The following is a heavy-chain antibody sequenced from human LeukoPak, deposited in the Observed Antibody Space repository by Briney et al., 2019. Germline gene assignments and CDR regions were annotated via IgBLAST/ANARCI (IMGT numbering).Heavy chain of an antibody. CDR3: ARRRNPGGEAVALDC. CDR1: GFSFSDYA. CDR2: ISYDGSNK. D-gene: IGHD6-13*01. V-gene: IGHV3-30*01. Sequence: PGGSLRLSCAASGFSFSDYAMHWVRQAPGKGLEWVSVISYDGSNKYYADSVKGRFTISRDNSKNTLYLQLDSLRAEDTALYYCARRRNPGGEAVALDCWGQGTLATVSS. J-gene: IGHJ4*02.